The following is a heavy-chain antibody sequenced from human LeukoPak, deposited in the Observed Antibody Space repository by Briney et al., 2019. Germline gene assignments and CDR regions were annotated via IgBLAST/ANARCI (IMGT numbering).Heavy chain of an antibody. CDR2: IIPIFGTA. V-gene: IGHV1-69*05. CDR1: GGTFSSYA. Sequence: SVKVSCKAPGGTFSSYAISWVRQAPGQGLEWMGGIIPIFGTANYAQKFQGRVTITTDESTSTAYMELSSLRSEDTAVYYCAHSSADYYDSSGYYYVRNWFDPWGQGTLVTVSS. J-gene: IGHJ5*02. D-gene: IGHD3-22*01. CDR3: AHSSADYYDSSGYYYVRNWFDP.